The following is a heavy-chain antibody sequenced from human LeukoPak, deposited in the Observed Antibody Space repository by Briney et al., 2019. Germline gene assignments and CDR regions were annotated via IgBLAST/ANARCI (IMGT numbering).Heavy chain of an antibody. CDR3: SKGLATDRGYDVPTDC. V-gene: IGHV3-9*01. J-gene: IGHJ4*02. CDR1: GFNFGDYA. Sequence: PGGSLRLSCATSGFNFGDYAIHWVRQVPGKGLEWVSGISWNSGSLGYADSVKGRFTISRDNAKNSLYLQMNSLRPEDTALYFCSKGLATDRGYDVPTDCWGQGTLVTVSS. CDR2: ISWNSGSL. D-gene: IGHD5-12*01.